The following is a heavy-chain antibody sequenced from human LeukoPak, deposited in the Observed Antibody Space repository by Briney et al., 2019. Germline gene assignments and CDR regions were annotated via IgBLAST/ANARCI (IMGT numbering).Heavy chain of an antibody. CDR1: GFTFSDNY. CDR2: ISSGNTI. V-gene: IGHV3-11*04. Sequence: GGSLRLSCAVSGFTFSDNYMSWIRQAPGKGLEWVSYISSGNTIYYADSVKGRFTISRDNAKNSLYLQMDSLRAEDTAVYYCASLGDHVTQSDYWGQGTLVTVSS. J-gene: IGHJ4*02. CDR3: ASLGDHVTQSDY. D-gene: IGHD2-21*02.